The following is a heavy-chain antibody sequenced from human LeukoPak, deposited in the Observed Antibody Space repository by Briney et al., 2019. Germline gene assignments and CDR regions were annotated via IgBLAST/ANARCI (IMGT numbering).Heavy chain of an antibody. J-gene: IGHJ2*01. V-gene: IGHV3-21*01. D-gene: IGHD4-17*01. CDR2: VSIGGSFI. CDR1: GFTFSSYG. Sequence: GGSLRLSCAASGFTFSSYGMHWVRQAPGKGLAWVSFVSIGGSFIYYEDSVKGRFTISRDDAKNSLYLQMNSLTAEDTAEYYCARNKINTVTTGWYFDLWGRGPLVSVSS. CDR3: ARNKINTVTTGWYFDL.